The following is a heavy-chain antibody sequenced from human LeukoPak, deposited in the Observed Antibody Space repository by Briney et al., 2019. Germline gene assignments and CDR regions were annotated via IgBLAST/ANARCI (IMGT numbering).Heavy chain of an antibody. CDR2: ISSSSSYI. CDR3: ARLPFNKQLVAYFDY. J-gene: IGHJ4*02. D-gene: IGHD6-13*01. Sequence: PGGSPRLSCAASGFTFSSYSMNWVRQAPGKGLEWVSSISSSSSYIYYADSVKGRFTISRDNAKNSLNLQMNSLRAEDTAVYYCARLPFNKQLVAYFDYWGQGTLVTVSS. V-gene: IGHV3-21*01. CDR1: GFTFSSYS.